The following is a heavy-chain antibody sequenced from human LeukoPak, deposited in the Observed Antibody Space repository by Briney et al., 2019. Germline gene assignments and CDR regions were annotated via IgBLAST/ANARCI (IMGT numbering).Heavy chain of an antibody. V-gene: IGHV3-33*01. CDR1: GFTFSSYG. J-gene: IGHJ6*02. CDR2: IRYDGSNK. CDR3: ARMYYYYYGMDV. Sequence: GRSLRLSCAASGFTFSSYGMHWVRQAPGKGLEWVAVIRYDGSNKYYADSVKGRFTISRDNSKNTLYLQMNSLRAEDTAVYYCARMYYYYYGMDVWGQGTTVTVSS.